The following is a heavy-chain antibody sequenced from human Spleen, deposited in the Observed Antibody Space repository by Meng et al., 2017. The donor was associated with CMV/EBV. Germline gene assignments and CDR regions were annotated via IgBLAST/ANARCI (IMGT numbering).Heavy chain of an antibody. D-gene: IGHD4-11*01. Sequence: GESLKISCATSGFAFNYYGMHWVRQAPGKGLEWVAFIRYDGSKTSNADSVKGRFTISRDNSKNTLFLQMNGLRVEDTAVYYCAKDRNYRTIFDHWGQGTLVTVSS. CDR2: IRYDGSKT. V-gene: IGHV3-30*02. J-gene: IGHJ4*02. CDR1: GFAFNYYG. CDR3: AKDRNYRTIFDH.